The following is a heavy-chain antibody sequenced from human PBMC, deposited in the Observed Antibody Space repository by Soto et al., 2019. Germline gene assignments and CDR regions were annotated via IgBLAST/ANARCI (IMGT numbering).Heavy chain of an antibody. CDR2: ISYSGTT. J-gene: IGHJ4*02. CDR1: GGSLSSYY. V-gene: IGHV4-59*01. Sequence: QVQLQESGPGLVKPSETLSLTCTVSGGSLSSYYWSWIRRPPGMGLEWIASISYSGTTNYNSSLKSRVTISRDTSKTQCSLKFNSVTAADTAVYYCAREGYNFGPFDYWGQGALVTVSS. D-gene: IGHD5-18*01. CDR3: AREGYNFGPFDY.